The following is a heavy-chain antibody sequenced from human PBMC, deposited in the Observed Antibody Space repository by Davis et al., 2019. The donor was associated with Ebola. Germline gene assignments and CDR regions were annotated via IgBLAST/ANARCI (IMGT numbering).Heavy chain of an antibody. J-gene: IGHJ4*02. CDR3: ASPGPVGGSYLHY. V-gene: IGHV1-69*13. D-gene: IGHD1-26*01. CDR2: IYVHDSA. Sequence: AASVKVSCKAPGGTFGSYAVSWVRQAPGQGLEWMGGIYVHDSANYAQKFQGRITITADEFTAYLELSSLRSEDTAVYYCASPGPVGGSYLHYWGQGTLVTVSS. CDR1: GGTFGSYA.